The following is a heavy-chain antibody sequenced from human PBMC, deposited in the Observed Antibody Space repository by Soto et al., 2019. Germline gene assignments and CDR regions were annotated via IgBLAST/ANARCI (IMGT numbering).Heavy chain of an antibody. D-gene: IGHD3-3*01. V-gene: IGHV1-69*01. CDR1: RGTFSNYA. J-gene: IGHJ5*02. Sequence: QVQLVQTGAEVKRPGSSVNVSCTASRGTFSNYAILWVRQAPGQGLEWMGGIVPIHDTTDYAQKFQGRVTITADEPSSTAEMELRRMRSEDPAVYYCAADYDGLLSWGQGTLVTVSS. CDR2: IVPIHDTT. CDR3: AADYDGLLS.